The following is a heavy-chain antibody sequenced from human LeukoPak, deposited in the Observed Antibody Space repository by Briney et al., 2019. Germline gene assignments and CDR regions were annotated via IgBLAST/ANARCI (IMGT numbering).Heavy chain of an antibody. V-gene: IGHV1-2*02. Sequence: ASVKVSCKASGYTFTGYYMHWVRQAPGQGLEWMGWINPNSGGTNYAQKFQGRVTMTRDTSISTAYMELSRLRSDDTAVYYRARGPRNYDYVWGSYRSLDYWGQGTLVTVSS. CDR2: INPNSGGT. J-gene: IGHJ4*02. CDR1: GYTFTGYY. D-gene: IGHD3-16*02. CDR3: ARGPRNYDYVWGSYRSLDY.